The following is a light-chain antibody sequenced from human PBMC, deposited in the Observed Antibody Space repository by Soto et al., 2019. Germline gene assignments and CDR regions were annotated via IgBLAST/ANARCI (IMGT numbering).Light chain of an antibody. Sequence: QSVLTQPPSVSAAPGQRVTISCSGSSSNIGNNFVAWYQQLPGTAPKLLIYDNNKRPSGIPDRFSGSKSGTSDTLGITGLQTGDEADYYCGTWDTSLSAGVFGTGTKVTVL. J-gene: IGLJ1*01. CDR3: GTWDTSLSAGV. CDR2: DNN. V-gene: IGLV1-51*01. CDR1: SSNIGNNF.